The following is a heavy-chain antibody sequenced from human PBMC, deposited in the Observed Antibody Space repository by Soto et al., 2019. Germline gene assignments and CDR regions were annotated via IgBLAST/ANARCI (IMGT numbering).Heavy chain of an antibody. D-gene: IGHD6-6*01. J-gene: IGHJ6*02. CDR1: GYSFTSYW. Sequence: GESLKISCKGSGYSFTSYWISWVRQMPGKGLGWMGRIDPSDSYTNYSPSFQGHVTISADKSISTAYLQWSSLKASDTAMYYCARPVSLVGYYYYGMDVWGQGTTVTVSS. V-gene: IGHV5-10-1*01. CDR3: ARPVSLVGYYYYGMDV. CDR2: IDPSDSYT.